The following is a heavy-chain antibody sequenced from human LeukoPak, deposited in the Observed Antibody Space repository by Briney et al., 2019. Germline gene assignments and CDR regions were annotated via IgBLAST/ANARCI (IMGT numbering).Heavy chain of an antibody. V-gene: IGHV1-18*01. Sequence: ASVKVSCKASGYTFTSYGISWVRQAPGQGLEWMGWISAYNGNTNYAQKPQGRVTMTTDTSTSTAYMELRSLRSDDTAVYYCARDGVYLEWLFSQYNWFDPWGQGTLVTVSS. CDR1: GYTFTSYG. CDR3: ARDGVYLEWLFSQYNWFDP. J-gene: IGHJ5*02. D-gene: IGHD3-3*01. CDR2: ISAYNGNT.